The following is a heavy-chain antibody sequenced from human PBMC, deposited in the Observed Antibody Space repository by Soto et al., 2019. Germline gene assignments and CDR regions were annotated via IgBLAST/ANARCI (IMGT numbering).Heavy chain of an antibody. CDR2: IYYSGST. V-gene: IGHV4-31*03. D-gene: IGHD3-10*01. CDR1: GGSISSGGYY. J-gene: IGHJ4*02. CDR3: ARDGGITMVRGVIFL. Sequence: QVQLQESGPGLVKPSQTLSLTCTVSGGSISSGGYYWSWIRQHPGKGLEWIGYIYYSGSTYYNPSLKRRVTISVDTSKNQFSLKLSSVTAADTAVYYCARDGGITMVRGVIFLWGQGTLVTVSS.